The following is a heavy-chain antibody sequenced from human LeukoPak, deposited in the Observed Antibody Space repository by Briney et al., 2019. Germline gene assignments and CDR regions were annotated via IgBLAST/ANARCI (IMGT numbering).Heavy chain of an antibody. V-gene: IGHV4-30-2*01. CDR2: IYHSGST. CDR1: GGSISSGGYY. CDR3: AGAVATIGYFDY. J-gene: IGHJ4*02. Sequence: SQTLSLTCTVSGGSISSGGYYWSWIRQPPGKGLEWIGYIYHSGSTYYNPSLKSRVTISVDRSKNQFSLKLSSVTAADTAVYYCAGAVATIGYFDYWGQGTLVTVSS. D-gene: IGHD5-12*01.